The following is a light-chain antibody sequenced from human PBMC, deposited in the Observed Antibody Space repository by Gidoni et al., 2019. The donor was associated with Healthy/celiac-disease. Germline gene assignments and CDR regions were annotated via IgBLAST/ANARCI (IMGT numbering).Light chain of an antibody. Sequence: EIGMTQSPATLSVSPWERATLSCRARQSVSSNLAWYQQKPGQAPRLLIYGAATKAKGIPARFSGSGSVTEFTLTLSSLQSEDFAVYYCQQYNNGPPYTFGQGTKLEIK. J-gene: IGKJ2*01. CDR1: QSVSSN. CDR2: GAA. CDR3: QQYNNGPPYT. V-gene: IGKV3-15*01.